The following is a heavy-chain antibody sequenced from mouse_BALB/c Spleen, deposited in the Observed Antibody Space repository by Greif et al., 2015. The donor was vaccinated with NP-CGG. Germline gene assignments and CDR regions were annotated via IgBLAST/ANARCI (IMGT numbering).Heavy chain of an antibody. CDR2: ISSGGGST. D-gene: IGHD1-2*01. V-gene: IGHV5-12-1*01. J-gene: IGHJ4*01. CDR3: ARYSYGYEYYYAMDY. Sequence: DVKLVESGGGLVKPGGSLKLSCAASGFAFSSYDMSWVRQTPEKRLEWVAYISSGGGSTYYPDTVKGRFTISRDNAKNTLYLQMSSLKSEDTAMYYCARYSYGYEYYYAMDYWGQGTSVTVSS. CDR1: GFAFSSYD.